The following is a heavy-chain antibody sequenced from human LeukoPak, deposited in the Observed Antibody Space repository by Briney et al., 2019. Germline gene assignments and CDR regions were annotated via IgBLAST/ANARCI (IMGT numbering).Heavy chain of an antibody. CDR3: ARAGVGTGYDSSGYLSSWYYFDY. J-gene: IGHJ4*02. CDR1: GYSISSGYY. Sequence: SETLSLTCTVSGYSISSGYYWGWIRQPPGKGLEWIGSIYHSGSTYYNPSLKSRVTISLDTSKNQFSLKLSSVTAADTAVYYCARAGVGTGYDSSGYLSSWYYFDYWGQGTLVTVSS. V-gene: IGHV4-38-2*02. D-gene: IGHD3-22*01. CDR2: IYHSGST.